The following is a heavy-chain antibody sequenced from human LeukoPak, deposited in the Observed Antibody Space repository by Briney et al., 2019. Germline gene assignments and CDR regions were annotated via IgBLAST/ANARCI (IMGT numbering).Heavy chain of an antibody. J-gene: IGHJ3*01. Sequence: SETLSLTCTVSGGSISSSSYYWGWIRQPPGKGREWIVSIYYSGSTYYNPSLKSRVTISVDTSKNQFSLKLSSVTAADTAVYYCARDRSGYSYSQYFNLWGQGTMVTVSP. CDR3: ARDRSGYSYSQYFNL. V-gene: IGHV4-39*07. D-gene: IGHD5-18*01. CDR1: GGSISSSSYY. CDR2: IYYSGST.